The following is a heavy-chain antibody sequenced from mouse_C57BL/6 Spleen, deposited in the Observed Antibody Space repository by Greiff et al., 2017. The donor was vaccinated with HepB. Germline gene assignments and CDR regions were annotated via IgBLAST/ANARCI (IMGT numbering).Heavy chain of an antibody. CDR2: IRLKSDNYAT. J-gene: IGHJ2*01. Sequence: LQQSGGGLVQPGGSMKLSCVASGFTFSNYWMNWVRQSPEKGLEWVAQIRLKSDNYATHYAESVKGRFTISRDDSKSSVYLQMNNLRAEDTGIYYCTSLGYFDYWGQGTTLTVSS. V-gene: IGHV6-3*01. CDR1: GFTFSNYW. CDR3: TSLGYFDY. D-gene: IGHD4-1*01.